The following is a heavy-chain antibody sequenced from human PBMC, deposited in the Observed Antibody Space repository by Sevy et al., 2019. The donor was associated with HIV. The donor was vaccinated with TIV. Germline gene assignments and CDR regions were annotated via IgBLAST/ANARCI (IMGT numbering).Heavy chain of an antibody. CDR1: GDSISSGNHW. D-gene: IGHD1-26*01. J-gene: IGHJ6*02. CDR2: IYTSGRT. CDR3: ARDGIRRDYYHGMDV. Sequence: SETLSLTCTVSGDSISSGNHWWSWIRQPAGKGLEWIGRIYTSGRTFYNPVLRSRVTMSVDTSTNQFFLNLNSVTAADTAVYYCARDGIRRDYYHGMDVWGQGTTVTVSS. V-gene: IGHV4-61*02.